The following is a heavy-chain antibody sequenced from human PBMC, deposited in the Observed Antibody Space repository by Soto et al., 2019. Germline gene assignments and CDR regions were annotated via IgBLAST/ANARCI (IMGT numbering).Heavy chain of an antibody. Sequence: ASVKVSCKASGYTFTGYYIHWVRQAPGQGLEWMGWISPNSGNTNYAQNFQGRVTMTRDTSVTTAYMELSRLRSDDTAMYCCARDGQYGDYGYYFDYWGQGTVGTVS. D-gene: IGHD4-17*01. V-gene: IGHV1-2*02. J-gene: IGHJ4*02. CDR3: ARDGQYGDYGYYFDY. CDR2: ISPNSGNT. CDR1: GYTFTGYY.